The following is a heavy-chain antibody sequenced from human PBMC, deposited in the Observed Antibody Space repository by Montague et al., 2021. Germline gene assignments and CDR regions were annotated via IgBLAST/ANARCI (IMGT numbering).Heavy chain of an antibody. CDR1: GDSVGVKGPR. J-gene: IGHJ4*02. CDR3: ARTSASSDY. V-gene: IGHV6-1*01. CDR2: RHYRSKRNN. Sequence: CAISGDSVGVKGPRWRSEGQTPASGPQREGRRHYRSKRNNDYAVSVKSRITINPDTSKNQISLQLNSVTPEDTAVYYCARTSASSDYWGQGTLVTVSS. D-gene: IGHD1-26*01.